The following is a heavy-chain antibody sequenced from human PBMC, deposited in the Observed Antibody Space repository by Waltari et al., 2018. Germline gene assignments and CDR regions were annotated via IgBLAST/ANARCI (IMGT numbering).Heavy chain of an antibody. Sequence: QVQLVQSGAEVKKPGASVKVSCKASGYTFSDFDINWVRQAAGQGLEGMGWMNPNNGETGYAQKFQGRVVMTIDTSISTAYLDLSSLRSEDTAVYYCARGRRRSSTCYGVCDWFDPWGQGTLVTVSS. D-gene: IGHD3-3*01. J-gene: IGHJ5*02. CDR1: GYTFSDFD. CDR3: ARGRRRSSTCYGVCDWFDP. V-gene: IGHV1-8*01. CDR2: MNPNNGET.